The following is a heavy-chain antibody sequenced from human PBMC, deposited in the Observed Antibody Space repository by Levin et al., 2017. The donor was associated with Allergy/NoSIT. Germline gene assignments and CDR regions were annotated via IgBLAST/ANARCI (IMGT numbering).Heavy chain of an antibody. CDR1: GFTFSSNA. CDR3: AKGERGVVANVFDI. CDR2: ISGSGGST. D-gene: IGHD5-12*01. J-gene: IGHJ3*02. Sequence: GGSLRLSCAASGFTFSSNAMSWVRQAPGKGLEWVSSISGSGGSTDYADSVKGRFTISRDNSKNTLYLQMNSLRAEDTAVYYCAKGERGVVANVFDIWGQGTMVTVSS. V-gene: IGHV3-23*01.